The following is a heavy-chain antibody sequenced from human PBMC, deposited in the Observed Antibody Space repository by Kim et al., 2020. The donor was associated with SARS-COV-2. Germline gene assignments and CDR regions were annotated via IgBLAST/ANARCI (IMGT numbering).Heavy chain of an antibody. V-gene: IGHV1-3*01. Sequence: YSQKFQGRVTITSDTSASTAYMELSSLRSEDTAVYFCARGVQYSYGIIDYWGQGTLVSVSS. D-gene: IGHD5-18*01. J-gene: IGHJ4*02. CDR3: ARGVQYSYGIIDY.